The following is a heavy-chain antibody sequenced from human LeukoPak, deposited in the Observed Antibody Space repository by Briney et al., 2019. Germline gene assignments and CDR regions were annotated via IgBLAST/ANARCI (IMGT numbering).Heavy chain of an antibody. CDR2: IRYDGTKE. CDR1: GFIFSSYG. V-gene: IGHV3-30*02. CDR3: AKDGDSSGYDLSY. Sequence: GGSLRLSCAASGFIFSSYGMHWVRRAPGKGLEWVAFIRYDGTKEYYADSVKGRFTISRDNSKNTLYLQMNRLRAEDTAVYFCAKDGDSSGYDLSYWGQGTLVTVSS. J-gene: IGHJ4*02. D-gene: IGHD3-22*01.